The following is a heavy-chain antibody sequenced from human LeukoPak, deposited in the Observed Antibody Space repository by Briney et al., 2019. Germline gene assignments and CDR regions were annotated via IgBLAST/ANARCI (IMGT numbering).Heavy chain of an antibody. CDR3: AKYRLSGRRDYDY. CDR2: IGTTAGDT. Sequence: PGGSLRLSCAASGFTFSTYATTWVRQAPGKGLEWVSTIGTTAGDTYYADSVKGRFTVSRDNSKNTLYLQMSSLRAEDTAVYYCAKYRLSGRRDYDYWGQGILVTVSS. D-gene: IGHD3-16*02. J-gene: IGHJ4*02. V-gene: IGHV3-23*01. CDR1: GFTFSTYA.